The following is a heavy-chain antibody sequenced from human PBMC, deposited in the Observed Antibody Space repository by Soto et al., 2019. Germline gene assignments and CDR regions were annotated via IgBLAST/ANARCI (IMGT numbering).Heavy chain of an antibody. CDR1: GGTFSNYA. CDR2: IMPIFGRP. D-gene: IGHD3-16*02. J-gene: IGHJ6*04. V-gene: IGHV1-69*12. Sequence: QVQLVQSGAEVKKPGSSVKVSCKASGGTFSNYAFSWVRQAPGQGLEWLGGIMPIFGRPDYAQKFRDRVTITADESTSTANMELTSLRSEDTAVYYGASWLKGAVIAGNSYYAMDVGGKGTT. CDR3: ASWLKGAVIAGNSYYAMDV.